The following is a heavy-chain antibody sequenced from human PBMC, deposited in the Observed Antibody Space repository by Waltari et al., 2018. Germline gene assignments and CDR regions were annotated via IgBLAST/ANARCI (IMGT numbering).Heavy chain of an antibody. Sequence: QVQLVQSGAEVKKPGASVKVDCKASGYTVTGYSMHWVRQAPGQGLEWMGWINPNSGGTNYAQKFQGRVTMTRDTSISTAYMELSRLRSDDTAVYYCARVEGSSWYNWFDPWGQGTLVTVSS. CDR2: INPNSGGT. CDR3: ARVEGSSWYNWFDP. D-gene: IGHD6-13*01. V-gene: IGHV1-2*02. CDR1: GYTVTGYS. J-gene: IGHJ5*02.